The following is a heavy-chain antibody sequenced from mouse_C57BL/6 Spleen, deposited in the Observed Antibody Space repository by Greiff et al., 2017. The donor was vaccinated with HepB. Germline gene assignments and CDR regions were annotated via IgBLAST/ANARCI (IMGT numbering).Heavy chain of an antibody. D-gene: IGHD2-1*01. CDR3: ARRRGNSLCDY. CDR2: IDPSDSYT. J-gene: IGHJ2*01. V-gene: IGHV1-69*01. Sequence: QVQLQQPGAELVMPGASVKLSCKASGYTFTSYWMHWVKQRPGPGLEWIGEIDPSDSYTNYNQKFKGKSTLTVDKSSSTAYMPLSSLTSEDSAVYYCARRRGNSLCDYWGQGTTLTVSS. CDR1: GYTFTSYW.